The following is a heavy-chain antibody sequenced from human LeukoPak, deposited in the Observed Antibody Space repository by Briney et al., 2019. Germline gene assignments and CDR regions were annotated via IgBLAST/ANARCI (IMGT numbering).Heavy chain of an antibody. CDR3: AKTTTGYSSGRYPGWPVDN. V-gene: IGHV3-23*01. CDR2: ISGSGGGT. CDR1: GFTFSSDA. Sequence: PGGSLRLSCAAAGFTFSSDAVSWVRQAPGKGLEWVSAISGSGGGTYYADSVEGRFTISKDNSKNTLYLQMNSLSTEDTAVYYCAKTTTGYSSGRYPGWPVDNWGQGTLVTVSS. D-gene: IGHD6-19*01. J-gene: IGHJ4*02.